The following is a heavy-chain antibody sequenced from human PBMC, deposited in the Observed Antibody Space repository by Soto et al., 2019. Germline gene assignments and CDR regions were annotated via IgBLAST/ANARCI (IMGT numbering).Heavy chain of an antibody. Sequence: PSETLSLTCTVSGGSLSSSNDYLGWIRQPPGKGLEWIGSIYYSGSTYYNPSLKSRVTISVDRSKNQFSLKLSSVTAADTAVYYCARGQVVAAQHWGQGTLVTVSS. CDR3: ARGQVVAAQH. D-gene: IGHD2-15*01. V-gene: IGHV4-39*07. CDR2: IYYSGST. CDR1: GGSLSSSNDY. J-gene: IGHJ4*02.